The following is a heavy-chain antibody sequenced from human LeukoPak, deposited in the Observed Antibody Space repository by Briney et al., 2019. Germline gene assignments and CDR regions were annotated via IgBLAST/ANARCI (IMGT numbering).Heavy chain of an antibody. CDR2: FDPEDGET. J-gene: IGHJ3*02. V-gene: IGHV1-24*01. CDR1: GYTLTELS. Sequence: ASVKVSCKVSGYTLTELSMHWVRQAPGKGLEWMRGFDPEDGETIYAQKFQGRVTMTEDTSTDTAYMELSSLRSEDTAVYYCATVSLYDRAFDIWGQGTMVTVSS. D-gene: IGHD2-8*01. CDR3: ATVSLYDRAFDI.